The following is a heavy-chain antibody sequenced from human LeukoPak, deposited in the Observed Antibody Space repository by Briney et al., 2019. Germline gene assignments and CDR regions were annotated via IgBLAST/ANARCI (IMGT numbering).Heavy chain of an antibody. D-gene: IGHD3-16*02. CDR1: GGSISSGGYY. Sequence: SETLSLTCTVAGGSISSGGYYWSWIRQHPGKGLEWIGYIYYSGSTNYNPSLKSRATISVDTSKNQFSLKLSSVPAADTAVYYCARGSFYDYVWGSYLNYFDYWGQGTLVTVSP. V-gene: IGHV4-61*08. CDR2: IYYSGST. J-gene: IGHJ4*02. CDR3: ARGSFYDYVWGSYLNYFDY.